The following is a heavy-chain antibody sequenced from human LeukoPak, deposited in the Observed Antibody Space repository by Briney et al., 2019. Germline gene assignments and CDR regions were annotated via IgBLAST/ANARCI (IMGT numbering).Heavy chain of an antibody. V-gene: IGHV4-59*01. D-gene: IGHD3-3*01. CDR3: ARGSGLGDFWSGYEY. CDR2: ISDIGSI. CDR1: GGSISSYY. Sequence: PSETLSLTCTVSGGSISSYYWSWIRQPPGKGLEWIAYISDIGSINYNPSLKSRVTISVDTSKNQFSLKLSSVTAADTAVYYCARGSGLGDFWSGYEYWGQGTLVTVSS. J-gene: IGHJ4*02.